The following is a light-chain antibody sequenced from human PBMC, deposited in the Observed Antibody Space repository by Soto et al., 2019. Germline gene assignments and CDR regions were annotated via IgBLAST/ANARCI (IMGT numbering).Light chain of an antibody. CDR3: QTVDKWPL. V-gene: IGKV3-15*01. CDR1: QSVSTN. CDR2: GAS. J-gene: IGKJ5*01. Sequence: EIVMTQSPATLSVSPVERATLSCRASQSVSTNLAWYQHKPGQAPRLLISGASTRATGLPARFSGSGSGTEFTLTISSLQSEDFAVYFCQTVDKWPLFGQGTRLEIK.